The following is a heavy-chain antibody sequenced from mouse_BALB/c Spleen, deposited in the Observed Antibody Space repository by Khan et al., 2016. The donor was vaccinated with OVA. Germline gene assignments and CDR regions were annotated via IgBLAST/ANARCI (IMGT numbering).Heavy chain of an antibody. CDR1: GYSITSDYA. Sequence: VQLKESGPGLVKPSQSLSLTCTVTGYSITSDYAWNWIRQFPGNKLEWMGYISYSGRTSYNPSLKSRISITRDTSKNQFFLQLNSVTTEDTATYYCSRYRYDGYFDYWGQGTTLTVSS. CDR3: SRYRYDGYFDY. CDR2: ISYSGRT. J-gene: IGHJ2*01. V-gene: IGHV3-2*02. D-gene: IGHD2-14*01.